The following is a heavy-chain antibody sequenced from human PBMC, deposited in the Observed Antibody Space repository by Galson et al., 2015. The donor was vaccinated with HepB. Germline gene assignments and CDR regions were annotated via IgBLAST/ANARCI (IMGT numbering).Heavy chain of an antibody. CDR2: ITISSTTI. V-gene: IGHV3-48*02. Sequence: SLRLSCAASGFTFSRFAMNWVRQAPGKGLEWVSYITISSTTIYYADSVKGRFTISRDNAKNLVFLQMNSLRDEDTAVYYCARGWDTDVTSNFDYWGQGALVTVSS. CDR1: GFTFSRFA. CDR3: ARGWDTDVTSNFDY. J-gene: IGHJ4*02. D-gene: IGHD5-18*01.